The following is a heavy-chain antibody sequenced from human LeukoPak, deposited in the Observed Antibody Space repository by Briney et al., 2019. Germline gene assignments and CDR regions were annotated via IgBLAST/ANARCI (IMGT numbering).Heavy chain of an antibody. CDR1: GGSIGSGGYY. J-gene: IGHJ4*02. Sequence: PSQTLSLTRTVSGGSIGSGGYYWSWIRQHPGKGLEWIGYIYYSGSTYYNPSLKSRVTISVDTSKNQFSLKLSSVTAADTAVYYCARGRIQLRLRYFDYWGQGTLVTVSS. D-gene: IGHD5-18*01. V-gene: IGHV4-31*03. CDR3: ARGRIQLRLRYFDY. CDR2: IYYSGST.